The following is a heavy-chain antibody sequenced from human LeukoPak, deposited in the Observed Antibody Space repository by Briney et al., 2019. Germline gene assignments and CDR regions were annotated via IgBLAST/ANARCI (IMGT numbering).Heavy chain of an antibody. D-gene: IGHD4-17*01. J-gene: IGHJ4*02. CDR1: GFTFTSSA. V-gene: IGHV1-58*02. Sequence: SVKVSCKASGFTFTSSAMQWVRQARGQRLEWIGWIVVGSGNTNYAQKFQERVTITRDMSTSTAYTELSSLRSEDTAVYYCAAALREDYGDYGVDYWGQGTLVTVSS. CDR2: IVVGSGNT. CDR3: AAALREDYGDYGVDY.